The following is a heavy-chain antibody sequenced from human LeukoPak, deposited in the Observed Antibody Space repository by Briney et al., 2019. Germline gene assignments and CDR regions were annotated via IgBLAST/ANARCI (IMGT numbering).Heavy chain of an antibody. CDR3: ARGGDGILGYCRSTSCSLDY. V-gene: IGHV4-31*02. D-gene: IGHD2-2*01. CDR2: IYYSGST. Sequence: PQTLFLTCTVPGDSLSRGAYYWSCIRQHPGKGLESIGFIYYSGSTYYNPSLKSRVTISVDTSKNQFSLKLSSVTAADTAVYYCARGGDGILGYCRSTSCSLDYWGQGTLVTVSS. CDR1: GDSLSRGAYY. J-gene: IGHJ4*02.